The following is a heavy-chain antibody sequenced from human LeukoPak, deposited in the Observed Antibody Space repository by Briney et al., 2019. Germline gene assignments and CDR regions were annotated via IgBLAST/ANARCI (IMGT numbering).Heavy chain of an antibody. Sequence: PGGSLRLSCAASGFTFSSSAMSWVRQAPGRGLEWVSTISGSGGATYHADSVKGRFTISSDNSKNTLYLQMNSLRAEDTAVYYCAKDRPIFKDWGQGTQVTVSS. J-gene: IGHJ4*02. CDR3: AKDRPIFKD. CDR2: ISGSGGAT. CDR1: GFTFSSSA. V-gene: IGHV3-23*01.